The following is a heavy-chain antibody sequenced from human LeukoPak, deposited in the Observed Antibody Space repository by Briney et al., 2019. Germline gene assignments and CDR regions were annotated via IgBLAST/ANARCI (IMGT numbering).Heavy chain of an antibody. Sequence: GGSLRLSCAASGFTFSSYAMSWVRQAPGKGLEWVSAISGSGGSTYYADSVKGRFTISRDNSKNTLYLQMNSLRAEDTAVYYCAKWGLYYYDSSGPFDYWGQGTLVTVSS. CDR1: GFTFSSYA. V-gene: IGHV3-23*01. J-gene: IGHJ4*02. D-gene: IGHD3-22*01. CDR3: AKWGLYYYDSSGPFDY. CDR2: ISGSGGST.